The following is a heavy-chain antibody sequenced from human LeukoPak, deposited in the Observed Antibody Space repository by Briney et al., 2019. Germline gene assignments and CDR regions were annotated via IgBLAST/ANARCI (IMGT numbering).Heavy chain of an antibody. J-gene: IGHJ4*02. CDR3: AREYSYTYYFDY. V-gene: IGHV3-23*01. Sequence: PGGSLRLSCEASGFTFSSNAMSWVRQAPGKGLEWVSAISGSGGSTYYADSVKGRFTISRDNSKNTLYLQMNSLRAEDTAVYYCAREYSYTYYFDYWGQGTLVTVSS. D-gene: IGHD5-18*01. CDR1: GFTFSSNA. CDR2: ISGSGGST.